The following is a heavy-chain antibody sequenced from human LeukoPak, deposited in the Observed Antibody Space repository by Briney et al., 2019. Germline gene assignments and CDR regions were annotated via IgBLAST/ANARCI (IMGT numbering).Heavy chain of an antibody. Sequence: ASVTISCKASGYTFTSYYMHWVRQAPGQGLEWMGIINPSGGSTSYAQKFQGRVTMTRDMSTSTDYMELSSLRSEDTAVYYCARDNSVEDTAWWFDPWGQGTLVTVSS. CDR1: GYTFTSYY. V-gene: IGHV1-46*01. D-gene: IGHD4-23*01. CDR3: ARDNSVEDTAWWFDP. J-gene: IGHJ5*02. CDR2: INPSGGST.